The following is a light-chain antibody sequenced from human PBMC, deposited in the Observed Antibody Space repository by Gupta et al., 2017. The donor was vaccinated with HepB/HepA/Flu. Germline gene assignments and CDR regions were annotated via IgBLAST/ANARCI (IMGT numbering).Light chain of an antibody. CDR3: QQSYSTPYT. V-gene: IGKV1-39*01. CDR1: QTISTY. J-gene: IGKJ2*01. Sequence: TPLTQSPSPLSASVGDRVTITCRASQTISTYLNWYQHKPGKAPKLLIYDASNLQTGVPSRFSGSGSGTDFTLTISSLQPEDFATYYCQQSYSTPYTFGQGTRLEIK. CDR2: DAS.